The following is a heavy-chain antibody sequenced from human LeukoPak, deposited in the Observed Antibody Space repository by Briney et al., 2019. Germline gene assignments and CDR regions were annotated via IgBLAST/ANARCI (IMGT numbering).Heavy chain of an antibody. V-gene: IGHV7-4-1*02. D-gene: IGHD3-10*01. Sequence: ASVKVSCKASGYTFTSYAMNWVRQAPGQGLEWMGWINTNTGNPTYAQGFTGRFVFSLDTSVSTAYLQISSLKAEDIAVYYCARGGTMVRGVIFFDYWGQGTLVTVSS. J-gene: IGHJ4*02. CDR3: ARGGTMVRGVIFFDY. CDR2: INTNTGNP. CDR1: GYTFTSYA.